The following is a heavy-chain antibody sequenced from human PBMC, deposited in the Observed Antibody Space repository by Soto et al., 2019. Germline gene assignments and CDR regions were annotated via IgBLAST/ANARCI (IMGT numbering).Heavy chain of an antibody. J-gene: IGHJ6*02. CDR2: ISSSGSTI. CDR1: GFTFSSYE. D-gene: IGHD6-13*01. V-gene: IGHV3-48*03. CDR3: ATNRAAAGTMDV. Sequence: PGGSLRLSCAASGFTFSSYEMNWVRQAPGKGLEWVSYISSSGSTIYYADSVKGRFTISRDNAKNSLYLQMNSLRAEDTAVYYCATNRAAAGTMDVWGQGTTVTVSS.